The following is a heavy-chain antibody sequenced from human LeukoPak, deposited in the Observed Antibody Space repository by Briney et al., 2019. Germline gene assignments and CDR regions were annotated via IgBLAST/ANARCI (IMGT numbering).Heavy chain of an antibody. CDR1: GGSLSSYY. Sequence: SETLSLTCTVSGGSLSSYYWSWIRQPPGKGLEWIGYIYYSGSTNYNPSLKSRVTISVDTSKNQFSLKLSSVTAADTAVYYCARESGNCSGGSCYDYWGQGTLVTVSS. D-gene: IGHD2-15*01. J-gene: IGHJ4*02. CDR3: ARESGNCSGGSCYDY. CDR2: IYYSGST. V-gene: IGHV4-59*01.